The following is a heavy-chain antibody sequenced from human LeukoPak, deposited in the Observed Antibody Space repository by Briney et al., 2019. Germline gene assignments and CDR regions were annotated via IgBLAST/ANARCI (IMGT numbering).Heavy chain of an antibody. D-gene: IGHD6-6*01. CDR3: AKEGSIAARGTFDY. V-gene: IGHV3-7*01. Sequence: GGSLRLSCAASGFTFSSYWMSWVRQAPGKGLEWVANIKQDGSEKYYVDSVKGRFTISRDNAKNSLNLQMTSLRAEDTAVYYCAKEGSIAARGTFDYWGQGTLVTVSS. CDR2: IKQDGSEK. J-gene: IGHJ4*02. CDR1: GFTFSSYW.